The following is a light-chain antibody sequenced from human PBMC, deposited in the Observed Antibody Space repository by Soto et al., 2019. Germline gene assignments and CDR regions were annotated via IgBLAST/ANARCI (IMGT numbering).Light chain of an antibody. CDR3: QQYNNWPPWT. CDR2: GAS. Sequence: EMVMTQSPATLSVSPGERATLSCRASQSVSSNLAWYQQKPGQAPRLLIYGASTRASGIPARFSGSGSGTEFTLIISSLQSEDFAVYYCQQYNNWPPWTFGQGTKVDIK. CDR1: QSVSSN. J-gene: IGKJ1*01. V-gene: IGKV3-15*01.